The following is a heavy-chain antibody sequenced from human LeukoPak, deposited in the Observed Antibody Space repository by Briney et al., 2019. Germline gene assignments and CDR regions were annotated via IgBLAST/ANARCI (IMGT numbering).Heavy chain of an antibody. V-gene: IGHV3-74*01. Sequence: GGSLRLSCAASGFTFSSYWRHWVRQAPGKGLVWVSRINSDGSSTSYADSVKGRFTISKDNAKNTMYLQMNSLRAEDTAVYYCARINYYDSSGFDYWGQGTLVTVSS. D-gene: IGHD3-22*01. CDR1: GFTFSSYW. CDR3: ARINYYDSSGFDY. J-gene: IGHJ4*02. CDR2: INSDGSST.